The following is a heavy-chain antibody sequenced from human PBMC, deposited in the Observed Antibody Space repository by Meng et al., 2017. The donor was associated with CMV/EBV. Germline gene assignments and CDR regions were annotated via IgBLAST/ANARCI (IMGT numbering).Heavy chain of an antibody. Sequence: QVQLQESGPGLVKPSQTLSLPCTVFGGSISSGDYYWSWIRQPPGKGLEWIGYIYYSGGTYYNPSLKSRVTISVDTSKNQFSLKLSSVTAADTAVYYCARDRVTYDSSGYSHYFDYWGQGTLVTVSS. CDR1: GGSISSGDYY. V-gene: IGHV4-30-4*01. D-gene: IGHD3-22*01. CDR3: ARDRVTYDSSGYSHYFDY. J-gene: IGHJ4*02. CDR2: IYYSGGT.